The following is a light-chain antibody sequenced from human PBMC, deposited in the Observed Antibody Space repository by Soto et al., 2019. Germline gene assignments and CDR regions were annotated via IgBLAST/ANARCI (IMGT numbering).Light chain of an antibody. CDR3: QQYGSSPLT. V-gene: IGKV3-20*01. CDR2: DAS. CDR1: QNVRSNY. J-gene: IGKJ4*02. Sequence: EIVLTQSPDTLSLSPGERATHSCRASQNVRSNYLAWYQQKPGQAPRFLIYDASSRATGIPDRFSGSGSGTDFTLTISRLEPEDFAVYYCQQYGSSPLTFGGGTKVDIK.